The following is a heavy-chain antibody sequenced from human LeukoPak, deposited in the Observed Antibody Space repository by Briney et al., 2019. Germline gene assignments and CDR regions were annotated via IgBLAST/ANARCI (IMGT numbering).Heavy chain of an antibody. CDR1: GFTFSSYG. Sequence: GSLGLSCAASGFTFSSYGMHWVRQAPGKGLEGVAVISYDGSNKYYADYVKGRFTISRYNSKNTLYLQMNSLRAEDTAVYYCAKGRLRYFDWFDAFDIWGQGTMVTVSS. J-gene: IGHJ3*02. CDR3: AKGRLRYFDWFDAFDI. D-gene: IGHD3-9*01. CDR2: ISYDGSNK. V-gene: IGHV3-30*18.